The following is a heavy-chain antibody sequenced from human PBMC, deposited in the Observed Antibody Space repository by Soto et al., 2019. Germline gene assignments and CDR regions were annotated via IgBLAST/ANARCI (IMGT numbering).Heavy chain of an antibody. J-gene: IGHJ6*02. V-gene: IGHV4-34*01. CDR3: RRSSRYSTDV. D-gene: IGHD6-19*01. CDR1: GGSFSGYY. CDR2: INHSGST. Sequence: SETLSLTCAVYGGSFSGYYWSWIRQPPGKGLEWIGEINHSGSTNYNPSLKSRVTISVDTSKNQFSLKLTSVTAADTAVYYCRRSSRYSTDVWGQGITVTVSS.